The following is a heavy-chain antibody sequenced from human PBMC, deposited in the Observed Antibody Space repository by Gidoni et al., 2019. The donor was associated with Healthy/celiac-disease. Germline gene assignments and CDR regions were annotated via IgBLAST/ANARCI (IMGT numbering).Heavy chain of an antibody. D-gene: IGHD6-19*01. Sequence: NAWMNWVRQAPGKGLEWVGRSKSKTDGGTTDSAAPVKGIFTISKDDSKNTLYLQMNSLKTEDTAVYYCTTEQWLGRGDYWGQGTLVTVSS. CDR1: NAW. V-gene: IGHV3-15*07. CDR2: SKSKTDGGTT. J-gene: IGHJ4*02. CDR3: TTEQWLGRGDY.